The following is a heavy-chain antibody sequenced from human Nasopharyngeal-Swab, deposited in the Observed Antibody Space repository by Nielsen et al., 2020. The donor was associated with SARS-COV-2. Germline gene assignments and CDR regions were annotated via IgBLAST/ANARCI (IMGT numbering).Heavy chain of an antibody. CDR3: ARGNGQMDY. V-gene: IGHV3-53*03. D-gene: IGHD5-24*01. Sequence: WIRQPPGKGLEWVSVIYSGGSTYYADSVKGRFTISRDNSKNTLYLQMNSLRAEDTAVYYCARGNGQMDYWGQGTLVTVSS. CDR2: IYSGGST. J-gene: IGHJ4*02.